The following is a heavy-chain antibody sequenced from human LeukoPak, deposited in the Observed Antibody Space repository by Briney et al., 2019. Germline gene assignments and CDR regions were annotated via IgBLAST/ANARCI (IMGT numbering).Heavy chain of an antibody. D-gene: IGHD2-2*01. Sequence: PSETLSLTCAVYGGSFSGYYWSWIRQHPGKGLEWIGYIYYSGSTYYNPSLKSRVTISVDTSKNQFSLKLSSVTAADTAVYYCASLKGYCSSTSCSAYYYGMDVWGQGTTVTVSS. CDR3: ASLKGYCSSTSCSAYYYGMDV. CDR2: IYYSGST. CDR1: GGSFSGYY. V-gene: IGHV4-31*11. J-gene: IGHJ6*02.